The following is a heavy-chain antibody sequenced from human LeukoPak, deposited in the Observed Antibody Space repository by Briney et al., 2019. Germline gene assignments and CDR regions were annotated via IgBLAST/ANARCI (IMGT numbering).Heavy chain of an antibody. CDR1: GFTFSSYT. D-gene: IGHD1-1*01. Sequence: GGSLRLSCAASGFTFSSYTMNWVRQAPGKGLEWVSSISSSSSHIYYADSVKGRFTISRDNAKNSLYLQMNSLRAEDTAVYYCAKDLVTGTDYWGQGTLVTVSS. CDR3: AKDLVTGTDY. CDR2: ISSSSSHI. V-gene: IGHV3-21*04. J-gene: IGHJ4*02.